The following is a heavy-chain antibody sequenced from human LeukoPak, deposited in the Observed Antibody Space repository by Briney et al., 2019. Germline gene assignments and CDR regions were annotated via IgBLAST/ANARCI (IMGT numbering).Heavy chain of an antibody. CDR2: ISGSGGST. D-gene: IGHD3-10*01. V-gene: IGHV3-23*01. CDR1: GFTFSSYA. Sequence: GGSLRLSCAASGFTFSSYAMSWVRQAPGKGLEWVSAISGSGGSTYYADSVKGRFTISRDNSKNTLYLQMNSLRAEDTAVYYCYCGSGRGTLGPGQSPPDYWGQGTLVTVSS. J-gene: IGHJ4*02. CDR3: YCGSGRGTLGPGQSPPDY.